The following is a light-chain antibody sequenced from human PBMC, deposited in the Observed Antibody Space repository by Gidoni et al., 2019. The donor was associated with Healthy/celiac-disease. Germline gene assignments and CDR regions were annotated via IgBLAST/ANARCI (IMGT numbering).Light chain of an antibody. CDR3: QQYGSSPLT. CDR1: QSVSSSY. Sequence: VLTQYPGTLSFSPGEIATLSCRASQSVSSSYLAWYKQKPGQAPRLLIYGASSRATGIPDRFSGSGSGTDFTLTISRLEPEDFAVYYCQQYGSSPLTFXGXTKVEIK. J-gene: IGKJ4*01. V-gene: IGKV3-20*01. CDR2: GAS.